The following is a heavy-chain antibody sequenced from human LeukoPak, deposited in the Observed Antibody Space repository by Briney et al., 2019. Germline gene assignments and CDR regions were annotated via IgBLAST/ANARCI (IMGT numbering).Heavy chain of an antibody. Sequence: PGGSLRLSCAASGFTFSSYEMNWVRQAPGKGLEWVSYISSSGSTIYYADSVKGRFTISRDNAKNSLYLQMNSLRAEDTAVYYCARDLGYSSGPNYWGQGILVTVSS. CDR1: GFTFSSYE. V-gene: IGHV3-48*03. D-gene: IGHD6-19*01. J-gene: IGHJ4*02. CDR3: ARDLGYSSGPNY. CDR2: ISSSGSTI.